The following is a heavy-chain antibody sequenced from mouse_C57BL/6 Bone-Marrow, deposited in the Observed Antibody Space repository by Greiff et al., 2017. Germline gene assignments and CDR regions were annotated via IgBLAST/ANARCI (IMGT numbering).Heavy chain of an antibody. D-gene: IGHD2-12*01. Sequence: QVQLQQSGPELVKPGASVKISCKASGYTFTYYYISWVKQRPGQGLEWIGWIFPRSGSTYSNAKFKGTATLTVDKSSSTAYMLLSSLSSDDSAVYSCIGCYMRYWGQGTTLTVSS. CDR2: IFPRSGST. V-gene: IGHV1-75*01. J-gene: IGHJ2*01. CDR3: IGCYMRY. CDR1: GYTFTYYY.